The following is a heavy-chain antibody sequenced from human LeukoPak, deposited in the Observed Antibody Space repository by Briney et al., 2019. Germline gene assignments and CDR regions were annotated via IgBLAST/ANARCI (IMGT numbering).Heavy chain of an antibody. CDR3: ARPYYDFWSGSLYYYYMDV. Sequence: ASVKVSCKASGYTFTSYGISWVRQAPGQGLEWMGWISAYNGNTNYAQELQGRVTMTTDTSTSTAYMELRSLRSDDTAVYYCARPYYDFWSGSLYYYYMDVWGKGTTVTVSS. D-gene: IGHD3-3*01. J-gene: IGHJ6*03. CDR1: GYTFTSYG. CDR2: ISAYNGNT. V-gene: IGHV1-18*01.